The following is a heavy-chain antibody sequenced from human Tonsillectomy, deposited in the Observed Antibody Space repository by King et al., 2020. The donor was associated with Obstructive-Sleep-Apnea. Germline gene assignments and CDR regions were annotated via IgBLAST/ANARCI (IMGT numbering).Heavy chain of an antibody. V-gene: IGHV4-39*07. CDR3: ARDSPPVIVVVPAEAFDI. J-gene: IGHJ3*02. CDR1: GGSISSSSYY. D-gene: IGHD2-2*01. CDR2: IYYSGST. Sequence: LQLQESGPGLVKPSETLSLTCTVSGGSISSSSYYWGWIRQPPGKGLEWIGSIYYSGSTYYNPSLKSRVTISVDTSKNQFSLKLSSVTAADTAVYYCARDSPPVIVVVPAEAFDIWGHGTMVTVSS.